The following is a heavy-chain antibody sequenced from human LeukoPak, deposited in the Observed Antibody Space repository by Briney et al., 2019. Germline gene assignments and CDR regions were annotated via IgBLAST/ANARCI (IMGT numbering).Heavy chain of an antibody. Sequence: PSETLSLTCAVYGGSFSGYYWSWIRQPPGKGLEWIGEINHSGSTNYNPSLKSRVTISVDTSKNQFSLKLSSVTAADTAVYYCARGFIRFGELLYRNWFDPWGQGTLVTVSS. V-gene: IGHV4-34*01. CDR3: ARGFIRFGELLYRNWFDP. J-gene: IGHJ5*02. CDR2: INHSGST. D-gene: IGHD3-10*01. CDR1: GGSFSGYY.